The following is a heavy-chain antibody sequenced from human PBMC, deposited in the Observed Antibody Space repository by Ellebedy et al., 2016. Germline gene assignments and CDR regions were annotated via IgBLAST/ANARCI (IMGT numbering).Heavy chain of an antibody. J-gene: IGHJ5*02. CDR1: GYSFTSYW. CDR3: ARERGFVVVPAAMDGGGYWFDP. D-gene: IGHD2-2*01. CDR2: IYPGDSDT. V-gene: IGHV5-51*01. Sequence: GESLKISXKGSGYSFTSYWIGWVRQMPGKGLEWMGIIYPGDSDTRYSPSFQGQVTMSADKSISTAYLQWSSLKASDTAMYYCARERGFVVVPAAMDGGGYWFDPWGQGTLVTVSS.